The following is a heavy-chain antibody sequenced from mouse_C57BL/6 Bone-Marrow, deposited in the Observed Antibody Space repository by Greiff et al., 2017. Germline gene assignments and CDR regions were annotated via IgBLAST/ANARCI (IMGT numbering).Heavy chain of an antibody. Sequence: VQLQQSGPELVKPGASVKISCKASGYTFTDYYMNWVKQSHGKSLEWIGDINPNNGGTSYNQKFKGKATLTVDESSSTAYMELRSLTSEDSAVYYCARPAQATYAMDYWGQGTSVTVSS. V-gene: IGHV1-26*01. CDR2: INPNNGGT. J-gene: IGHJ4*01. CDR1: GYTFTDYY. D-gene: IGHD3-2*02. CDR3: ARPAQATYAMDY.